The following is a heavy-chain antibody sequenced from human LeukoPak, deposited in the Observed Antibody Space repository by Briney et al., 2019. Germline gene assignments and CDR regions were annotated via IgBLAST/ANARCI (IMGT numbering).Heavy chain of an antibody. V-gene: IGHV4-59*01. CDR1: GGSISSYY. CDR2: TYYSGST. J-gene: IGHJ5*02. Sequence: SETLSLTCTVSGGSISSYYWSWIRQPPGKGLEWIGYTYYSGSTNYNPSLKSRVTISVDTSKNQFSLKLSSVTAADTAVYYCARGRAAAGRDWFDPWGQGTLVTVSS. CDR3: ARGRAAAGRDWFDP. D-gene: IGHD6-13*01.